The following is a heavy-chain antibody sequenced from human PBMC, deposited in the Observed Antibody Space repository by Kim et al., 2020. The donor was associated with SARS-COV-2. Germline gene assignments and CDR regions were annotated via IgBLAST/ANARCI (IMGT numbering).Heavy chain of an antibody. D-gene: IGHD4-17*01. CDR2: GST. V-gene: IGHV4-59*08. Sequence: GSTNYNPSLKSRVTTSVDTSKNQFSLKLSSVTAADTAVYYCARRNGDYDYWGQGTLVTVSS. J-gene: IGHJ4*02. CDR3: ARRNGDYDY.